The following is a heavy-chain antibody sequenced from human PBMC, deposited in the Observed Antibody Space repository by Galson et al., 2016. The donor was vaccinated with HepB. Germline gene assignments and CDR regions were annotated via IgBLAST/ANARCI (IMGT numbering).Heavy chain of an antibody. J-gene: IGHJ4*02. CDR3: AKDSGRTGTGSFDY. V-gene: IGHV3-23*01. D-gene: IGHD1-1*01. Sequence: SLRLSCAASGFTFSSYAMSWVRQAPGQGLEWVSAISGSGGSTYYADSVKGRFTISRDNSKNTLYLQMNSLRAEDTAVYYCAKDSGRTGTGSFDYWGQGTLVTVSS. CDR2: ISGSGGST. CDR1: GFTFSSYA.